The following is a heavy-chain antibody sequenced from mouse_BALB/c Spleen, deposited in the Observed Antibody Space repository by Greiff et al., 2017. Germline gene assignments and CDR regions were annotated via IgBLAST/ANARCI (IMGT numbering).Heavy chain of an antibody. CDR1: GYTFTIYW. Sequence: QVQLKQPGAELVKPGASVKLSCKASGYTFTIYWMHWVKQRPGQGLEWIGEIDPSDSYTNYNQKFKGKATLTVDKSSSTAYMQLSSLTSEDSAVYYCARRMIYYYAMDYWGQGTSVTVSS. CDR3: ARRMIYYYAMDY. V-gene: IGHV1-69*02. J-gene: IGHJ4*01. D-gene: IGHD2-3*01. CDR2: IDPSDSYT.